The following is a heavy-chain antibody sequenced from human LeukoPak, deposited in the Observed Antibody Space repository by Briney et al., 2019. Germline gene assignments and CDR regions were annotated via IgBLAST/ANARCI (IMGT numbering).Heavy chain of an antibody. CDR3: ARINTAIFSSSDY. Sequence: GGSLRLSCAASGLTFSDSWMTWVRQAPGKGLEWVANIREDGGEKYYVVSVKGRFTISRDNAKNSLYLQMNSLRAEDTAVYYCARINTAIFSSSDYWGQRTLVTVSS. D-gene: IGHD2-21*02. CDR1: GLTFSDSW. J-gene: IGHJ4*02. CDR2: IREDGGEK. V-gene: IGHV3-7*05.